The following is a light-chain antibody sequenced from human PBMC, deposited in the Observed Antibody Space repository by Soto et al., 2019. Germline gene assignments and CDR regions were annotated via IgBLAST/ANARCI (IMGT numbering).Light chain of an antibody. V-gene: IGKV1-27*01. CDR1: QGISNY. CDR2: AAS. CDR3: QKYDSAPWT. Sequence: DIQMTQSPSSLSASVRDRVTITCRASQGISNYLAWYQQKPGKVPKLLIYAASTLQSGVPSRYSGSGSGTDFTLTISSLQPEDVATYYCQKYDSAPWTFGQGNKVEIK. J-gene: IGKJ1*01.